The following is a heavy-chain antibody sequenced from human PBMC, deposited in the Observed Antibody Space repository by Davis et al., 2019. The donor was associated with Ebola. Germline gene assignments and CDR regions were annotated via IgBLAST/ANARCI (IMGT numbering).Heavy chain of an antibody. CDR3: ARRGYCSSSSCHSDY. CDR1: GGSISSSGYY. V-gene: IGHV4-39*01. J-gene: IGHJ4*02. Sequence: MPSETLSLTCTVSGGSISSSGYYWGWIRQPPGKGLERIGSIYYTGKTYYSPSLKSRVTISVDTSKIQFSLKLRSVTAADTAVYYCARRGYCSSSSCHSDYWGQGTLVTVSS. D-gene: IGHD2-2*01. CDR2: IYYTGKT.